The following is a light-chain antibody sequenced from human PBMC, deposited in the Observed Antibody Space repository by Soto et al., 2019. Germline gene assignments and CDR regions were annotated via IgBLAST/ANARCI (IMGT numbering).Light chain of an antibody. CDR3: SEYAGSKNLME. Sequence: QSVLTQPPYASGSPGQSVTISCTGTSSDVGGYNYVSWYQQHPGKAPKLMIYEVSKLPSGVPDRFSGSKSGNTASLTVAGLQAEDEADYYCSEYAGSKNLMEVGGGSKLTVL. V-gene: IGLV2-8*01. J-gene: IGLJ2*01. CDR2: EVS. CDR1: SSDVGGYNY.